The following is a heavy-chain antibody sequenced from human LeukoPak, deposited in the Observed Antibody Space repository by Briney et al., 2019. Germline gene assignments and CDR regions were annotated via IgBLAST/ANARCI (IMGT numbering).Heavy chain of an antibody. CDR3: AKGIFGVVITRGGNCFDY. J-gene: IGHJ4*02. Sequence: PGGSLRLSCAASGFTFSSYAMSWVRQAPGKGLEWVSAISGSGGSTYYADSVKGRFAISRDNSKNTLYLQMNSLRAEDTAVYYCAKGIFGVVITRGGNCFDYWGQGTLVTVSS. D-gene: IGHD3-3*02. CDR2: ISGSGGST. CDR1: GFTFSSYA. V-gene: IGHV3-23*01.